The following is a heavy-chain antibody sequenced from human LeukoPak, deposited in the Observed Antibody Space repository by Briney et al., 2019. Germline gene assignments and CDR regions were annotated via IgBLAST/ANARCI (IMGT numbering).Heavy chain of an antibody. CDR1: GGSFSGYY. D-gene: IGHD1-1*01. CDR2: INHSGST. CDR3: ARVNINNWHSCDY. Sequence: SETLSLTCAVYGGSFSGYYWSWIRQPLGKGLEWIGEINHSGSTNYNPSLKSRVTISVDTSKNQFSLKLSSVTAADTAVYYCARVNINNWHSCDYWGQGTLVTVSS. V-gene: IGHV4-34*01. J-gene: IGHJ4*02.